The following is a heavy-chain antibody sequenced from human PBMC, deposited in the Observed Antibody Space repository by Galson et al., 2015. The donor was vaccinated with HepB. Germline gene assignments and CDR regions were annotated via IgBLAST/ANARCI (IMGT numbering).Heavy chain of an antibody. Sequence: SLRLSCAASGFSFSYYWMSWVRQAPGKGLEWVANIKHDGSERYYVDSVKGRFTISRDNAKNSLYLQMNSLRAEDTAVYYCARSRGCVDGYCDNFDYWGQGTLVTVSS. CDR1: GFSFSYYW. V-gene: IGHV3-7*01. J-gene: IGHJ4*02. CDR3: ARSRGCVDGYCDNFDY. D-gene: IGHD3-22*01. CDR2: IKHDGSER.